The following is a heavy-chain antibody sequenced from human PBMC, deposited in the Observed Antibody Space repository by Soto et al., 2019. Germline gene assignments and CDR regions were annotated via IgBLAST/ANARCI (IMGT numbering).Heavy chain of an antibody. CDR3: AGGVSSWYPAD. CDR2: VIPVLGVA. J-gene: IGHJ4*02. V-gene: IGHV1-69*02. Sequence: QVQLVQSGAEVKKPGSSVKVSCKASGGTFSSYTISWVRQAPGQGLEWMGRVIPVLGVANYAQKFQGRVTMTADKSTKTAQMEVNSLRSGDTGVVYGAGGVSSWYPADWGQGTLVTVSS. D-gene: IGHD6-13*01. CDR1: GGTFSSYT.